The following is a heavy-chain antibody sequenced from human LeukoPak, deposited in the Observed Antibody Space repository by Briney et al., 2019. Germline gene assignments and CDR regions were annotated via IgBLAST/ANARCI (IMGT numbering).Heavy chain of an antibody. CDR3: ARDGRRGDWGDY. Sequence: GGSLRLSCAASGFTFSDYYMSWIRQAPGKGLEWVSHISSSGSTIYYADFVKGRFTISRDNAKTSLYLQMNSLRVDDTAVYYCARDGRRGDWGDYWGQGTLVTVSS. V-gene: IGHV3-11*01. J-gene: IGHJ4*02. CDR1: GFTFSDYY. D-gene: IGHD2-21*01. CDR2: ISSSGSTI.